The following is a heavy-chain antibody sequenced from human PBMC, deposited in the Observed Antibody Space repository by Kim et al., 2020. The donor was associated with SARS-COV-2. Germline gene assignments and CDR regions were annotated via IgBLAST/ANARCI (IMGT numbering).Heavy chain of an antibody. CDR2: ISSSGYTI. CDR3: ARGRAYFSLIVVVVAALDY. CDR1: GFTFSSYE. Sequence: GGSLRLSCAASGFTFSSYEMNWVRQAPGKGLEWVSYISSSGYTIYYADSVKGRFTISRDNAKNSLYLQMNSLRAEDTAVYYCARGRAYFSLIVVVVAALDYWGQGTLNTVSS. D-gene: IGHD2-15*01. J-gene: IGHJ4*02. V-gene: IGHV3-48*03.